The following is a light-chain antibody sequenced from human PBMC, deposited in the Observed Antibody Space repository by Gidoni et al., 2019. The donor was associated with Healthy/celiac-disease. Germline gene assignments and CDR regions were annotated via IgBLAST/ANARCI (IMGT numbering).Light chain of an antibody. V-gene: IGKV1-33*01. J-gene: IGKJ4*02. CDR2: DAS. Sequence: DIQMTQSPSPLPASVGDRATITCQASQDVSNYLDWYQQKPGKAPKLLIYDASNLETGIPSRFSGSGSGTDFTFTISSLQPEDIATYYCQQYDNLLTFGGGTKVEIK. CDR1: QDVSNY. CDR3: QQYDNLLT.